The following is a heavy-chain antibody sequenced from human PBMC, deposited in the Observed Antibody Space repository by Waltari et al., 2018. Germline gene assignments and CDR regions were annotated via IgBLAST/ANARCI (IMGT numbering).Heavy chain of an antibody. CDR2: CSTYDGNT. D-gene: IGHD5-18*01. CDR1: GYRFISYG. V-gene: IGHV1-18*01. J-gene: IGHJ3*02. Sequence: QGQLVQSGGEVKRPGASVKISCKASGYRFISYGISWVRQAPGQGLEWMGWCSTYDGNTKNVQKFQGRITMTTDTSTQTTYMEIRSLRSDDTAIYFCAREKDTALEAGAFDIWGQGTRVTVSS. CDR3: AREKDTALEAGAFDI.